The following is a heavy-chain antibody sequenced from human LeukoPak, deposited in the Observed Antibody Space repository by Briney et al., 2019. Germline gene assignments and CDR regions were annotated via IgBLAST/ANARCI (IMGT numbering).Heavy chain of an antibody. Sequence: SETLSLTCTVSGGSISSYYWSWIRQPPGKGLEWIGYIYYSGSTNYNPSLKSRVTISVDTSKNQFYLKLSSVTAADTAVYYCARHWKSSYTLIEYWGQGTLVTVSS. CDR1: GGSISSYY. CDR2: IYYSGST. J-gene: IGHJ4*02. D-gene: IGHD6-13*01. CDR3: ARHWKSSYTLIEY. V-gene: IGHV4-59*08.